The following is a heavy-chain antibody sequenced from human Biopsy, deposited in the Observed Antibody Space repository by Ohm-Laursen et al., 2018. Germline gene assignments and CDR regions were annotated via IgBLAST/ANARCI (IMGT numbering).Heavy chain of an antibody. J-gene: IGHJ3*02. V-gene: IGHV3-9*01. Sequence: SLRLSCAASGFRFDNTGMNWVRQGPGKGLEWVAGISWSSDSITYAKSVTGRFTISRDNGENSLYLQMNSLRPEDTALYYCTKNTQWEGSGYLDAFHIWGHGAMVTVSS. D-gene: IGHD3-22*01. CDR2: ISWSSDSI. CDR3: TKNTQWEGSGYLDAFHI. CDR1: GFRFDNTG.